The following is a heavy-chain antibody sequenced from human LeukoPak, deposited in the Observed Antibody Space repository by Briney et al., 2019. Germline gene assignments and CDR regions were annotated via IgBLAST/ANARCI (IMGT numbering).Heavy chain of an antibody. V-gene: IGHV3-7*01. Sequence: GGSLRLSCAVSGFTFTNNFVSWVRQVPGKGLEWVANIKQDGSETTYADSVRGRFTIFRDNATDSVYLQMNSLRAEDSATYYCVREGFYFFDFWGQGTLVTVSS. CDR3: VREGFYFFDF. CDR1: GFTFTNNF. CDR2: IKQDGSET. J-gene: IGHJ4*01.